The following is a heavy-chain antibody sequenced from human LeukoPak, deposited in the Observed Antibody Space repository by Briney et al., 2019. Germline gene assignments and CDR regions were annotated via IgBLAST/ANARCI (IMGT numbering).Heavy chain of an antibody. CDR2: IYYSGST. V-gene: IGHV4-30-4*08. J-gene: IGHJ4*02. D-gene: IGHD3-16*02. Sequence: LRLSCAASGFTFSSDNMNWIRQPPGKGLEWIGYIYYSGSTFYNPSLMSRVTISIHTSKNQFSLKLSSVTAADTAVYYCARDRFGQRIFDSWGQGTLVTVSS. CDR3: ARDRFGQRIFDS. CDR1: GFTFSSDN.